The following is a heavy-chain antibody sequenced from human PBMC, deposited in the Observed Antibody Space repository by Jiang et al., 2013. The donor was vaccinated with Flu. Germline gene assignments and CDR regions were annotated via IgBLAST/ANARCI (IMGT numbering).Heavy chain of an antibody. CDR1: GGTFSSYA. Sequence: AEVKKPGSSVKVSCKASGGTFSSYAISWVRQAPGQGLEWMGGIIPIFGTANYAQKFQGRVTITADKSTSTAYMELSSLRSEDTAVYYCALGLTGRTMVRGQTYYFDYWGQGTLVTVSS. J-gene: IGHJ4*02. CDR3: ALGLTGRTMVRGQTYYFDY. CDR2: IIPIFGTA. D-gene: IGHD3-10*01. V-gene: IGHV1-69*06.